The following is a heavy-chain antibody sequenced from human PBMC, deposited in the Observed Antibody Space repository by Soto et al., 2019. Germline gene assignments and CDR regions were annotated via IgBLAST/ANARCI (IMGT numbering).Heavy chain of an antibody. V-gene: IGHV3-74*01. D-gene: IGHD2-2*01. CDR3: ARDRGYCSSTSCSQFGY. CDR2: INSDGSST. J-gene: IGHJ4*02. Sequence: EEQLVESGGGLVQPGGSLRLSCAASGFTFSSYWMHWVRQAPGKGLVWVSRINSDGSSTSYADSVKGRFTISRDNAKNTXYLQMNSLRAEDTAVYYCARDRGYCSSTSCSQFGYWGQGPLVTVSS. CDR1: GFTFSSYW.